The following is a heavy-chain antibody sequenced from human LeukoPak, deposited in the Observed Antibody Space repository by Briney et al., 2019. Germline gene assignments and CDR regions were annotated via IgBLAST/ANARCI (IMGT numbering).Heavy chain of an antibody. CDR3: ATSTYCSSTSCYKYYYYMDV. CDR2: IYPVDSDT. J-gene: IGHJ6*03. Sequence: GESLKISCKGSGYSFTSYWIGWVRQMPGKGLEWMGFIYPVDSDTRYSPSFQGQVTISADKSISTAYLQWSSLKASDTAMYYCATSTYCSSTSCYKYYYYMDVWGKGTTVTVSS. CDR1: GYSFTSYW. D-gene: IGHD2-2*02. V-gene: IGHV5-51*01.